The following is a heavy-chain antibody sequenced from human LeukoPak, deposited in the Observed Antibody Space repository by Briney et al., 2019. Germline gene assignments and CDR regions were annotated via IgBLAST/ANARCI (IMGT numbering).Heavy chain of an antibody. Sequence: ASVKVSCKASGYTFIRYGVSWVRQAAGQGLEWMGWVSAYNGKTGYAQKVQGRVTMTTDTSTGTAYMELGSLRSDDTAMYYCARSDGWEAAAGTGGFRFQHWGQGTLVTVSS. CDR2: VSAYNGKT. CDR1: GYTFIRYG. J-gene: IGHJ1*01. D-gene: IGHD6-13*01. CDR3: ARSDGWEAAAGTGGFRFQH. V-gene: IGHV1-18*01.